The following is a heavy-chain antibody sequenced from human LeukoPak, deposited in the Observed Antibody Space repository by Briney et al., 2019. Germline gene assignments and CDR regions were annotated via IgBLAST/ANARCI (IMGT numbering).Heavy chain of an antibody. CDR2: IKQDGSEK. D-gene: IGHD1-7*01. CDR1: GFTFSSYW. V-gene: IGHV3-7*01. CDR3: ARVGREYNWNYVFDY. Sequence: GGSLRLSCAASGFTFSSYWMSWVRQAPGKGLEWVANIKQDGSEKYYVDSVKGRFTISRENAKNSLYLQMNSLRAGDTAVYYCARVGREYNWNYVFDYWGQGTLVTVSS. J-gene: IGHJ4*02.